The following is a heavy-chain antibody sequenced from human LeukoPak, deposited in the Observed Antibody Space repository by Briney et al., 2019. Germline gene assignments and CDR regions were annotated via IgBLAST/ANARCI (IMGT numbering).Heavy chain of an antibody. CDR2: IFYSGST. D-gene: IGHD2/OR15-2a*01. Sequence: SETLSLTCTVSGGTISSYYWSWIRQPPGKGLEWIAYIFYSGSTNYNPSLKSRVTISVDTSNNQFSLKLSSVTAADTAVYYCARATLDRIMDVWGQGTTVTVSS. J-gene: IGHJ6*02. CDR3: ARATLDRIMDV. CDR1: GGTISSYY. V-gene: IGHV4-59*01.